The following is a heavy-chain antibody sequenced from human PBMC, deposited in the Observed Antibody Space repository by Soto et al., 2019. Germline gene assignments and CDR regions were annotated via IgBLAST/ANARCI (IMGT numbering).Heavy chain of an antibody. CDR2: IYHSGST. V-gene: IGHV4-30-2*01. Sequence: SETLSLTCAVSGGSISSGGYSWSWIRQPPGKGLEWIGYIYHSGSTYYNPSLKSRVTISVDRSKNQFSLKLSSVTAADTAVYYCARDSPYCSGGSCYNWFDPWGQGTLVTVSS. J-gene: IGHJ5*02. D-gene: IGHD2-15*01. CDR1: GGSISSGGYS. CDR3: ARDSPYCSGGSCYNWFDP.